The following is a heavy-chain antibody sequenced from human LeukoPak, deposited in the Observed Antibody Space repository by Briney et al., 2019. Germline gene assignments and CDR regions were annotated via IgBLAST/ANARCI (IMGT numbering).Heavy chain of an antibody. V-gene: IGHV1-18*01. CDR2: ISAYNGNT. D-gene: IGHD2-2*01. CDR1: GYTFTSYG. CDR3: ARDAFGCSSTSCYGGGNWFDP. Sequence: ASVKVSCKASGYTFTSYGISWVRQAPGQGLEWMGWISAYNGNTNYAQKLQGRVTMTTDTSTSTAYMELRSLRSDDTAVYYCARDAFGCSSTSCYGGGNWFDPWGQGTLVTVSS. J-gene: IGHJ5*02.